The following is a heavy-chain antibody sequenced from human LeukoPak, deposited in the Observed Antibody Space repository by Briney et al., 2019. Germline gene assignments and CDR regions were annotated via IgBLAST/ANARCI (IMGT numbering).Heavy chain of an antibody. Sequence: SETLSLTCTVSGDSISSYYWSWIRQPPGKGLEWIGYIYDSGKTNYNASLISRVTISVDTSKNQFSLKLTSVTPADTAVYYCARGGGTLDYWGQGTLVAVSS. CDR2: IYDSGKT. D-gene: IGHD3-16*01. CDR3: ARGGGTLDY. CDR1: GDSISSYY. V-gene: IGHV4-59*01. J-gene: IGHJ4*02.